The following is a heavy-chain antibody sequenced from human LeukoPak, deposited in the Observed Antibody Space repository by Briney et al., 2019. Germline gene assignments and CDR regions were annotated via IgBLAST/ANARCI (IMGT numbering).Heavy chain of an antibody. CDR3: ARDAVDTANAV. CDR2: INSDGSIT. J-gene: IGHJ6*02. D-gene: IGHD5-18*01. Sequence: GGSLRLSCAASGFTFSSYAMSWVRQAPGKGLVWVSHINSDGSITSYADSVKGRFTISRDNAKNTLYLQMNSLRAEDTAVYYCARDAVDTANAVWGQGTTVTVSS. V-gene: IGHV3-74*01. CDR1: GFTFSSYA.